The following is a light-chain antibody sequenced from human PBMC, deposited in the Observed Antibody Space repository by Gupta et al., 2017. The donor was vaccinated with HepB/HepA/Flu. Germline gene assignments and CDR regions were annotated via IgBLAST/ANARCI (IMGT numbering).Light chain of an antibody. CDR1: SSNVGRSF. Sequence: VPRVTLSCSGSSSNVGRSFVYWYQHFPGAAPKLLIYRNYRRPSAVPDRFSGSKSGSSASLTISGLQAEDESDYYCAAWDKSQRHVGFGGGTKLTVL. CDR3: AAWDKSQRHVG. J-gene: IGLJ2*01. V-gene: IGLV1-47*01. CDR2: RNY.